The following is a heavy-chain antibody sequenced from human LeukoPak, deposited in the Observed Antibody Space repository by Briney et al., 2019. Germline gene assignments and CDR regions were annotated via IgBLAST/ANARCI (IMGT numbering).Heavy chain of an antibody. J-gene: IGHJ4*02. CDR2: MSYDGSNK. Sequence: GGSLRLSCAASGFTFSSYGMHWVRQAPGKGLEWVAVMSYDGSNKYYADSVKGRFTISRDNSKNTLYLQMNSLRAEDTAVYYCAKSSRLWWLRGSGCDYWGQGTLVTVSS. D-gene: IGHD5-12*01. CDR1: GFTFSSYG. CDR3: AKSSRLWWLRGSGCDY. V-gene: IGHV3-30*18.